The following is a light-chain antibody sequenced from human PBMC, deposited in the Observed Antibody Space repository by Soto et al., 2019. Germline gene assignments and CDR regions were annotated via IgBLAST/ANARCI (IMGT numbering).Light chain of an antibody. Sequence: QSALTQPASVSGSPGQSITISCTGTNSDIGSYNLVSWYQQHPGKAPKFLIYGDTKRPSGVSNRFSGSKSGNTASLTISGLQAEDEADYYCCSYAGSTTHVIFGGGTKLTVL. J-gene: IGLJ2*01. CDR3: CSYAGSTTHVI. V-gene: IGLV2-23*01. CDR2: GDT. CDR1: NSDIGSYNL.